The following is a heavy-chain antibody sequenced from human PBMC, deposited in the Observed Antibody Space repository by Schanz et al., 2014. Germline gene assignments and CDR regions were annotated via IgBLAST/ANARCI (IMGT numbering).Heavy chain of an antibody. V-gene: IGHV3-23*01. CDR3: AKSLESCPGGRCSRGYFDY. CDR1: GFSFTTYA. J-gene: IGHJ4*02. D-gene: IGHD2-8*02. CDR2: ILGLASTT. Sequence: EVQLLESGGGLVQPGGSLRLSCASSGFSFTTYAMSWVRQAPGKGLEWVSAILGLASTTYYADSVKGRFTISRDNTKNSLFLQLNSLRADDTAVYYCAKSLESCPGGRCSRGYFDYWGQGTLVTVSS.